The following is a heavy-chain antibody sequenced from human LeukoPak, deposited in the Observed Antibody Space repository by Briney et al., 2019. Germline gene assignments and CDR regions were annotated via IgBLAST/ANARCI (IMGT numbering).Heavy chain of an antibody. J-gene: IGHJ4*02. CDR2: IWYDGSNK. CDR3: AKDLENSSGSDY. V-gene: IGHV3-33*06. Sequence: GGSLRLSCAASGFTFSSYGMHWVRQAPGKGLEWVAVIWYDGSNKYYADSVKGRFTISGDNSKNTLYLQMNSLRAEDTAVYYCAKDLENSSGSDYWGQGTLVTVPS. CDR1: GFTFSSYG. D-gene: IGHD3-22*01.